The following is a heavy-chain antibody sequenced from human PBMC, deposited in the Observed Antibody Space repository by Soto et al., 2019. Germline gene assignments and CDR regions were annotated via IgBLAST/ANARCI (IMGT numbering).Heavy chain of an antibody. Sequence: EVQLVESGGGLIQPGGSLRLSCAASGFAVSSKYMTWVRQAPGKGLEWVSVIYGGGTTYYADSVKGRFTISRDTSKNTLYLQMNSLRADYTAVYFCVQTTGWPGFDFWGQGTLVTVSS. CDR1: GFAVSSKY. J-gene: IGHJ4*02. V-gene: IGHV3-53*01. D-gene: IGHD6-19*01. CDR2: IYGGGTT. CDR3: VQTTGWPGFDF.